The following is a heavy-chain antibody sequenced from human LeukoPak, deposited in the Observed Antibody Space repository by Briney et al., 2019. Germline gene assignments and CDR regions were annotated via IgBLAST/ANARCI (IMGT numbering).Heavy chain of an antibody. CDR3: ARERWGVVPAANAFDI. D-gene: IGHD2-2*01. CDR2: IYHSGST. J-gene: IGHJ3*02. CDR1: GGSISSGGYY. V-gene: IGHV4-30-2*01. Sequence: PSETLSLTCTVSGGSISSGGYYWSWIRQPPGKGLEWIGYIYHSGSTYYNPSLKSRVTMSVDTSKNQFSLKLSSVTAADTAVYYCARERWGVVPAANAFDIWGQGTMVTVSS.